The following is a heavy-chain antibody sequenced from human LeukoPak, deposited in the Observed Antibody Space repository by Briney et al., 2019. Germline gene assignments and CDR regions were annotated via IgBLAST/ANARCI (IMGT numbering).Heavy chain of an antibody. CDR2: ISTYNGDT. CDR3: YRCLISSIAPFDY. CDR1: GYTSTSYG. V-gene: IGHV1-18*01. D-gene: IGHD6-6*01. J-gene: IGHJ4*02. Sequence: ASVKVSCNFSGYTSTSYGISWMRQAPGQGLEWMGWISTYNGDTNYAQNLQGRVTMTTDTSTTTAYMELRSLRSDDTAVYYCYRCLISSIAPFDYWGQGTLVTVSS.